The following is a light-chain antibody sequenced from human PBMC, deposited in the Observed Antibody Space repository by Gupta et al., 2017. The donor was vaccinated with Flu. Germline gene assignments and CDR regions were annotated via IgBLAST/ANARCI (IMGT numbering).Light chain of an antibody. J-gene: IGKJ4*01. CDR2: GVS. CDR3: QQYSSWPLT. Sequence: ETEMTQSPATLSVSPGESATLSCRASQSVRNNYLGWYQQKPGQAPRLLIYGVSTRATGVPARFSGSGSGTEFTLTISSLQSEDFAVYFCQQYSSWPLTFGGGTKVEIK. CDR1: QSVRNN. V-gene: IGKV3-15*01.